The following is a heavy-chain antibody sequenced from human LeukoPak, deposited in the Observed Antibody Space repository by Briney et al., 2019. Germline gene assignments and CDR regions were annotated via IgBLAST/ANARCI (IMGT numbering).Heavy chain of an antibody. V-gene: IGHV1-69*02. CDR3: AENSVSNNWFDP. J-gene: IGHJ5*02. CDR1: GGTFSSYT. Sequence: SVKVSCKASGGTFSSYTISWVRQAPGQGLEWMGRIIPILGIANYAQKFQGRVTITADKSTSTAYMELSSLRSEDTAVYYCAENSVSNNWFDPWGQGTLVTVSS. D-gene: IGHD2-21*01. CDR2: IIPILGIA.